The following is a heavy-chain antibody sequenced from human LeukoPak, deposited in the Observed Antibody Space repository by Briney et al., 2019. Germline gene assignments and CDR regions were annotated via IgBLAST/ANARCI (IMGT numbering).Heavy chain of an antibody. CDR1: EFTFNNYA. J-gene: IGHJ4*02. V-gene: IGHV3-23*01. CDR2: IRSGAYT. D-gene: IGHD3-10*01. Sequence: PGGSLRLSCAASEFTFNNYAMSWVRQAPGKGLEWVSTIRSGAYTYYADSVKGRLSVSRDNSKNTLYLEMNSLRAEDAAVYYCARISVVSRSGPLDYWGQGTLVTVSS. CDR3: ARISVVSRSGPLDY.